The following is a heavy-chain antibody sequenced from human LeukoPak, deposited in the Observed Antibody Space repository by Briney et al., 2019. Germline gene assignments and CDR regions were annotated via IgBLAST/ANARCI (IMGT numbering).Heavy chain of an antibody. V-gene: IGHV4-39*07. J-gene: IGHJ4*02. CDR1: GGSISSSSYY. Sequence: PSETLSLTCTVSGGSISSSSYYWGWIRQPPGKGLEWIGEINHSGSTNYNPSLKSRVTISVDTSKNQFSLKLSSVTAADTAVYYCARGYSTIFGVVPFYYFDYWGQGTLVTVSS. CDR3: ARGYSTIFGVVPFYYFDY. CDR2: INHSGST. D-gene: IGHD3-3*01.